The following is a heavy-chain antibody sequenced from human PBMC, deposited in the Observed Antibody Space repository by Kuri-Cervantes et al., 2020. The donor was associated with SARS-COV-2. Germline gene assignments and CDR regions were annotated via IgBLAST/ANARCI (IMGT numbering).Heavy chain of an antibody. CDR3: ARRNDFWSGAYFDY. J-gene: IGHJ4*02. CDR2: ISSSGSTI. Sequence: GESLKISCAASGFTFSSYAMSWVRQAPGKGLEWVSYISSSGSTIYYADSVKGRFTISRDNAKNSLYLQMNSLRAEDTAVYYCARRNDFWSGAYFDYWGQGTLVTVSS. CDR1: GFTFSSYA. V-gene: IGHV3-48*03. D-gene: IGHD3-3*01.